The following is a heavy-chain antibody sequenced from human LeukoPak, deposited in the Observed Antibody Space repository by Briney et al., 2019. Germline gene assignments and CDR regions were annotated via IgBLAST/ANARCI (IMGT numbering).Heavy chain of an antibody. V-gene: IGHV1-46*01. CDR3: ARDSGYDLRVLDYYGMDV. CDR1: GYTFTSYY. D-gene: IGHD5-12*01. CDR2: INPSGGST. Sequence: ASVKVSCKASGYTFTSYYMHWVRQAPGQGLEWMGIINPSGGSTSYAQTFQGRVTMTRDTSTSTVYMELSSLRSEDTAVYYCARDSGYDLRVLDYYGMDVWGQGTTVTVSS. J-gene: IGHJ6*02.